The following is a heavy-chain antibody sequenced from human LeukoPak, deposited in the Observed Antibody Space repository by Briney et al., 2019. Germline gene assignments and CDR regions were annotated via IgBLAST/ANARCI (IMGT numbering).Heavy chain of an antibody. D-gene: IGHD2-2*01. J-gene: IGHJ6*03. CDR3: ARDPTCSSTSCYDYYMDV. CDR1: GFTFSNYW. CDR2: ISYDGSNK. V-gene: IGHV3-30-3*01. Sequence: GGSLRLSCAVSGFTFSNYWMHWVRQAPGKGLEWVAVISYDGSNKYYADSVKGRFTISRDNSKNTLYLQMNSLRAEDTAVYYCARDPTCSSTSCYDYYMDVWGKGTTVTVSS.